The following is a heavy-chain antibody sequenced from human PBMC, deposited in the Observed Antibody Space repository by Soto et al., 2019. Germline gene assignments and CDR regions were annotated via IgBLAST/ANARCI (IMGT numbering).Heavy chain of an antibody. D-gene: IGHD6-13*01. J-gene: IGHJ4*02. Sequence: QVQLVESGGGVVQPGRSLRLSCAASGFTFSSYAMHWVRQAPGKGLEWVAVISYDGSNKYYADSVKGRFTISRDNSKNPLYVQMNSLRTEDTAVYYCARSQSSSWHNFDYWGQGTLVTVSS. CDR3: ARSQSSSWHNFDY. CDR1: GFTFSSYA. V-gene: IGHV3-30-3*01. CDR2: ISYDGSNK.